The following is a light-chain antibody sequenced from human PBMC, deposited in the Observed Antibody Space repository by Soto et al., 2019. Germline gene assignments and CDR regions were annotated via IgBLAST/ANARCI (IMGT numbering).Light chain of an antibody. V-gene: IGLV2-11*01. CDR3: CSYAGGYTNV. J-gene: IGLJ1*01. Sequence: QSVLTQPRSVSGSPGQSVTISCTGTSSDVGAYNYVSWYQQHPGKAPKLMTYDVSKRPSGVPDRFSGSKSGNTASLTISGLQAEDEADYYCCSYAGGYTNVFGTGTKVTVL. CDR1: SSDVGAYNY. CDR2: DVS.